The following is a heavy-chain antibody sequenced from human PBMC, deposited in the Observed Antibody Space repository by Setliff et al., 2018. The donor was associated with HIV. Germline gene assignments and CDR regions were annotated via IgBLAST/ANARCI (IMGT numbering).Heavy chain of an antibody. Sequence: KPSETLSLTCTVSDYSISSGYYWGWIRQPPGKGLEWIGSIYYTGSSYYKPSLKSRVTISVDTSKNQFSLKLTSVTAADTAVYYCARLKPGYSDTGGSSVLDHDAFDIWGQGTMVTVSS. V-gene: IGHV4-38-2*02. CDR3: ARLKPGYSDTGGSSVLDHDAFDI. CDR2: IYYTGSS. D-gene: IGHD2-8*02. J-gene: IGHJ3*02. CDR1: DYSISSGYY.